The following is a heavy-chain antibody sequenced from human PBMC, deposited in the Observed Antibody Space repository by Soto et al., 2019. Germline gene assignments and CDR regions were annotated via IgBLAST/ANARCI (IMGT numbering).Heavy chain of an antibody. V-gene: IGHV1-69*06. D-gene: IGHD5-12*01. J-gene: IGHJ6*02. CDR3: ASKYSGYDFRYYYYGMDV. CDR2: IIPIFGTA. Sequence: SVKVSCKASGGTFSSYAISWVRQAPGQGLEWMGGIIPIFGTANYAQKFQGRVTITADKSTSTAYMELSSLRSEDTAVYYCASKYSGYDFRYYYYGMDVLGQ. CDR1: GGTFSSYA.